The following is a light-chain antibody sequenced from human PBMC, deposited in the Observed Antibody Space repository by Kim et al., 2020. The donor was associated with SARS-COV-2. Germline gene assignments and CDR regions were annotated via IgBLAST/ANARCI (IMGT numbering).Light chain of an antibody. V-gene: IGKV1-39*01. J-gene: IGKJ1*01. CDR2: ETS. CDR1: QSISTY. CDR3: QQIFSTPRT. Sequence: SASVGDRVIITCRTSQSISTYLNWYQQKPGKAPKLLISETSTLQSGVPLRFSGRGSRTEFTLTITSLQPEDFGTYYCQQIFSTPRTFGQGTKVE.